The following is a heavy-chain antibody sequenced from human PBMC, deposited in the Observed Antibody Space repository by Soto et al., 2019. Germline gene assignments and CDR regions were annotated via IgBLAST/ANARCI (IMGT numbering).Heavy chain of an antibody. V-gene: IGHV3-9*01. D-gene: IGHD6-13*01. CDR1: GFTFDDYA. J-gene: IGHJ2*01. Sequence: EVQLVESGGGLVQPGRSLRLSCAASGFTFDDYAMHWVRQAPGKGLEWVSGIRWNSGSIGYADSVKGRFTISRDNAKNSLYLQMNSLSAEDTALYYCAKDIAAAGTGSSWYFYLWGRGTLVTVSS. CDR2: IRWNSGSI. CDR3: AKDIAAAGTGSSWYFYL.